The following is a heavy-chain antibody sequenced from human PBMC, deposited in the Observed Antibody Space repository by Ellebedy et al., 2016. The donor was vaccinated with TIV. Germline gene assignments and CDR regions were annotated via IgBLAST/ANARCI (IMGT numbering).Heavy chain of an antibody. CDR2: IIPIFGTA. V-gene: IGHV1-69*13. J-gene: IGHJ4*02. CDR1: GGTFSSYA. D-gene: IGHD5-24*01. CDR3: ARGRDGYNYGY. Sequence: SVKVSXXASGGTFSSYAISWVRQAPGQGLEWMGGIIPIFGTANYAQKFQGRVTITADESTSTAYMELSSLRSEDTAVYYCARGRDGYNYGYWGQGTLVTVSS.